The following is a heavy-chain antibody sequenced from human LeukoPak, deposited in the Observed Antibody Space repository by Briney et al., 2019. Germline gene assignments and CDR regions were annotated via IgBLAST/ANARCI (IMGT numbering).Heavy chain of an antibody. V-gene: IGHV1-2*04. CDR3: AGGGIAAAGTRSYYYYGMDV. CDR1: GYTFTGYY. CDR2: INPNSGGT. J-gene: IGHJ6*02. Sequence: ASVKVSCKASGYTFTGYYMHWVRQAPGQGLEWRGWINPNSGGTNYAQKFQGWVTMTRDTSISTAYMELSRLRSDDTAVYYCAGGGIAAAGTRSYYYYGMDVWGQGTTVTVSS. D-gene: IGHD6-13*01.